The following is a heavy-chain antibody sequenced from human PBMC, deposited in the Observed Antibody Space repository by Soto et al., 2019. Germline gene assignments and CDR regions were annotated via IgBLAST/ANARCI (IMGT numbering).Heavy chain of an antibody. CDR3: TTEFDYYDSSGYYYATAY. D-gene: IGHD3-22*01. CDR2: ISYDGNNK. Sequence: GGSLRLSCAASGFTYSTYTMHWVRQAPGKGLEWVAVISYDGNNKFYADSVKGRFTISRDSTKQTLYLQMNSLKTEDTAVYYCTTEFDYYDSSGYYYATAYWGQGALVTVSS. V-gene: IGHV3-30-3*01. J-gene: IGHJ1*01. CDR1: GFTYSTYT.